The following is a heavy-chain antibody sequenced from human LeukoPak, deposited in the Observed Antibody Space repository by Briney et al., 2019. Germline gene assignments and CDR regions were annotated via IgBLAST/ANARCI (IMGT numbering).Heavy chain of an antibody. Sequence: GGSLRLSCAVSGFTVSSNYFSWVRQAPGKGLEWVSVIYTEGTTYYADSVKGRFTISRDNSKNTVYLKMNRLRVEDTAVYYCASEGDWGQGTLVTVSS. CDR1: GFTVSSNY. J-gene: IGHJ4*02. CDR2: IYTEGTT. CDR3: ASEGD. V-gene: IGHV3-66*02. D-gene: IGHD3-16*01.